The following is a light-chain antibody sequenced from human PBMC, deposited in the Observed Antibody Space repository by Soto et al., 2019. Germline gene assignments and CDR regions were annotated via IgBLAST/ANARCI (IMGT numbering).Light chain of an antibody. CDR2: KAS. CDR3: QQYISFSS. CDR1: QSISSW. J-gene: IGKJ1*01. Sequence: VRMSHSPATLSASVGDRVTITYRASQSISSWLAWYQQKPGKAPKLLIYKASSLESGVPSRFSGSGSGTEFTLTISSLQPDDFATYYCQQYISFSSFGQGTKVDI. V-gene: IGKV1-5*03.